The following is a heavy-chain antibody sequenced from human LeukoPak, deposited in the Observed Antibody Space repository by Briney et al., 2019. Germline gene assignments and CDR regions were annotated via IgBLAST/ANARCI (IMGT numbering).Heavy chain of an antibody. J-gene: IGHJ3*02. D-gene: IGHD6-13*01. CDR1: GYTFTGYY. CDR2: INPNSGGT. Sequence: ASVKVSCKASGYTFTGYYMHWVRQAPGQGLEWMGWINPNSGGTNYAQKFQGRVTMTRDTSIGTAYMELSRLRSDDTAVYYCARADIAAAGTIDAFDIWGQGIMVTVSS. CDR3: ARADIAAAGTIDAFDI. V-gene: IGHV1-2*02.